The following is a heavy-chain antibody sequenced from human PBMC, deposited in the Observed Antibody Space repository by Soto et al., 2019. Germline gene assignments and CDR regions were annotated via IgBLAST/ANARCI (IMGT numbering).Heavy chain of an antibody. J-gene: IGHJ1*01. D-gene: IGHD2-21*01. CDR1: GFTFSSYA. V-gene: IGHV3-23*01. CDR3: AKSPPPTYCGGDCYSGYFQH. CDR2: ISGSGGST. Sequence: PGGSLRLSCAASGFTFSSYAMSWVRQAPGKGLEWVSAISGSGGSTYYADSVKGRFTISRDNSKNTLYLQMNSLRAEDTAVYYCAKSPPPTYCGGDCYSGYFQHWGQGTLVTVSS.